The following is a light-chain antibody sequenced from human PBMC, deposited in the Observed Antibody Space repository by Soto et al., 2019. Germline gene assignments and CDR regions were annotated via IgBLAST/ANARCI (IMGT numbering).Light chain of an antibody. J-gene: IGLJ1*01. V-gene: IGLV2-8*01. CDR2: NVN. CDR1: SSDVGSYDY. CDR3: SSYGGYNNVV. Sequence: QSALIQPPSVSGSPGQSVTLSCTGTSSDVGSYDYVSSYQHHPGTVPKPMIYNVNTQPSGVPDRFSGSKSGNTASMTVSGLQAEDEGTYYCSSYGGYNNVVFGTGTKLTVL.